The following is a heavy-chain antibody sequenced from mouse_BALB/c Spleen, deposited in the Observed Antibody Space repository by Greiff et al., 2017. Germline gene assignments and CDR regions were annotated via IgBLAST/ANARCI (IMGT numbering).Heavy chain of an antibody. CDR1: GYTFTDYA. J-gene: IGHJ2*01. V-gene: IGHV1-67*01. D-gene: IGHD4-1*01. CDR2: ISTYYGNT. Sequence: QVQLQQSGPELVRPGVSVKISCKGSGYTFTDYAMHWAKQSHAKSLEWIGVISTYYGNTNYNQKFKGKATMTVDKSSSTAYMELARLTSEDSAIYYCARETGRYFDDWGQGTTLTVSS. CDR3: ARETGRYFDD.